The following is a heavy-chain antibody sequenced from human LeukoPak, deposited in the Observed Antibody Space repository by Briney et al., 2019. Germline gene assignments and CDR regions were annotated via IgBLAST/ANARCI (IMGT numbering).Heavy chain of an antibody. J-gene: IGHJ3*02. CDR1: GFTFSNYY. CDR3: AREEKSSGWYNAFDI. Sequence: PGGSLRLSCAASGFTFSNYYMSWIRQAPGKGLEWVSYISSSGSTIYYADSVKGRFTISRDNAKNSLYLQMNSLRAEDTAVYYCAREEKSSGWYNAFDIWGQGTIVTVSS. CDR2: ISSSGSTI. V-gene: IGHV3-11*01. D-gene: IGHD6-19*01.